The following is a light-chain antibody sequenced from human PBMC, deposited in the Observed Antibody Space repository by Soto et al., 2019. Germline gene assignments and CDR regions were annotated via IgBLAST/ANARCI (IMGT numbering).Light chain of an antibody. CDR1: QNVGID. V-gene: IGKV3-15*01. J-gene: IGKJ4*01. CDR2: GTS. CDR3: QSSNDSLLT. Sequence: EIVMTQSPATLSVSPGERATLSCRASQNVGIDLAWFQQQPGHAPRLLIYGTSIRDTGIPARFSASGSGTELTLTIPGFQSADVAVYYCQSSNDSLLTFGGGTKVDIK.